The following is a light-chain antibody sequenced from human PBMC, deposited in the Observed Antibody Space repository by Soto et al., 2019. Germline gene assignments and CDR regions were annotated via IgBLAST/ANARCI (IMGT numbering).Light chain of an antibody. CDR2: DAT. J-gene: IGKJ1*01. V-gene: IGKV3-11*01. Sequence: EIVLTQSPATLSLSPGERATLSCRASQSISTYLAWYQPKPGQAPRLLIYDATNRATGIPAKFSGSGSGTDFTLTISSLEPEDFAVYYCQQRTNWPPGSTFGQGTKVEIK. CDR1: QSISTY. CDR3: QQRTNWPPGST.